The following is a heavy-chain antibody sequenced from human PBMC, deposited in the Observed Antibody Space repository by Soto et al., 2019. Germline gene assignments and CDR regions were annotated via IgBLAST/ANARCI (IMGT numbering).Heavy chain of an antibody. CDR2: ITSDGKSK. J-gene: IGHJ4*02. CDR1: GFNFSNHW. Sequence: PEGSLRLSCAASGFNFSNHWMHWVRQRPADGLVCVSRITSDGKSKAYAESVKGRFAISRDNAKNTLYLQMNGLTAEDTAVYYCARHDSSGYLGNDYWGQGTLVTVSS. V-gene: IGHV3-74*01. CDR3: ARHDSSGYLGNDY. D-gene: IGHD3-22*01.